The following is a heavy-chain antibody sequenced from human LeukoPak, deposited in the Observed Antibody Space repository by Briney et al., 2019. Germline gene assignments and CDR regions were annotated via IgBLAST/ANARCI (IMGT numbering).Heavy chain of an antibody. J-gene: IGHJ4*02. CDR1: GFTFSNYA. CDR3: EKAAYSSGWSYFDY. CDR2: ISSSGGST. D-gene: IGHD6-19*01. Sequence: PGGSLRLSCAASGFTFSNYAMSWVRQAPGKGLEWVSVISSSGGSTYYAESVKDRFTISRDKSKSTLYLHMDSLRAEDTAIYHCEKAAYSSGWSYFDYWGQGTLVTVSS. V-gene: IGHV3-23*01.